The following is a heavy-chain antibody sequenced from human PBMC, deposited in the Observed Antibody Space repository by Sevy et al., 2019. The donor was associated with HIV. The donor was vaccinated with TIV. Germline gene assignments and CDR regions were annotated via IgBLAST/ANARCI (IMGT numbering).Heavy chain of an antibody. CDR1: GGSIISGDYY. Sequence: SETLSLTCSVSGGSIISGDYYLSWVRQPPGRGLEWIGYIHYTGSTDYNPSLESRVTISVDTSKNQFSLKLTSVTAADTAVYYCARDEGDYGDNSYCYGLDVWGRGTTVTVSS. J-gene: IGHJ6*02. CDR2: IHYTGST. CDR3: ARDEGDYGDNSYCYGLDV. V-gene: IGHV4-30-4*01. D-gene: IGHD4-17*01.